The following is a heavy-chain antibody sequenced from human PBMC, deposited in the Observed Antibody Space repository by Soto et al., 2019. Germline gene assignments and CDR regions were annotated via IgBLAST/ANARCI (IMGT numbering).Heavy chain of an antibody. J-gene: IGHJ4*02. V-gene: IGHV3-23*01. CDR2: ISGSGGDT. CDR3: ASGTTLDYFDY. D-gene: IGHD1-1*01. Sequence: GGSLRLSCAASGFTFSSYAMSWVRQAPGKGLEWVSSISGSGGDTYYADSVKGRFTISRDNSKNTLSLQMNSLRVEDTAIYYCASGTTLDYFDYWGQGTLVTVSS. CDR1: GFTFSSYA.